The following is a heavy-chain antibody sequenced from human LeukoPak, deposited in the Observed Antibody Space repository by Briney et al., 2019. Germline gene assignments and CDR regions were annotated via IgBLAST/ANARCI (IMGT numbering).Heavy chain of an antibody. V-gene: IGHV1-46*01. Sequence: ASVKVSCKASGYTFTSYYMHWVRQAPGQGLEWMGIINPSGGSTSYAQKFQGRVTMTRDTSTSTVYMELSRLRSEDTAVYYCARDFTDILLPPIMGSRNWYFDLWGRGTLVTVSS. J-gene: IGHJ2*01. CDR3: ARDFTDILLPPIMGSRNWYFDL. CDR1: GYTFTSYY. D-gene: IGHD2-8*01. CDR2: INPSGGST.